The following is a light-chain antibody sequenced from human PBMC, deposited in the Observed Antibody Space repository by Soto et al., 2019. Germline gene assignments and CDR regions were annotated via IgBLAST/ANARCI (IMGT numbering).Light chain of an antibody. CDR3: QSHDINLLGMV. CDR2: GNT. V-gene: IGLV1-40*01. J-gene: IGLJ2*01. CDR1: RSNIGAGYD. Sequence: QSVLTQPPSVSGAPGQRVTISCTGSRSNIGAGYDVHWYQQLPGTAPKLLIDGNTNRPLGIPDRFSGSKSGASASLAITGLHAEDEADYFCQSHDINLLGMVFGGGTNLTVL.